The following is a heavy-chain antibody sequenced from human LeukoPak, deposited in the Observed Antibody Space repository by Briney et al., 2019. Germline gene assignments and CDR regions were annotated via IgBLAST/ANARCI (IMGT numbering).Heavy chain of an antibody. J-gene: IGHJ4*02. D-gene: IGHD4-17*01. V-gene: IGHV3-23*01. CDR2: MSGSGGST. CDR1: GFTFSIYA. CDR3: ARNDYGDYGPDY. Sequence: GGSLRLSCAASGFTFSIYAMSWVRQAPGKGLEWVSGMSGSGGSTYYADSVRGRFTISRDNAKNSLYLQMNSLRDEDTAVYYCARNDYGDYGPDYWGQGTLVTVSS.